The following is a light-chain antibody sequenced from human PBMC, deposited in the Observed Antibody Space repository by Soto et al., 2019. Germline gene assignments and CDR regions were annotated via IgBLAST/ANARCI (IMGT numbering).Light chain of an antibody. CDR3: QRLHGYPIT. V-gene: IGKV1-9*01. J-gene: IGKJ5*01. CDR1: QGIDTS. CDR2: APS. Sequence: ILLPKSLSSLSASVGDSLTITCRASQGIDTSLAWYQQKPGKATKLLIYAPSNFQSGVPSRFSGSGSGTHFTLTISSLQPEEFATYYCQRLHGYPITFGDGRRLEIK.